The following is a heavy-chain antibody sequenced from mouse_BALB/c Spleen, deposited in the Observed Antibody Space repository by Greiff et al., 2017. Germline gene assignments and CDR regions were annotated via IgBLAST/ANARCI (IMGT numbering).Heavy chain of an antibody. V-gene: IGHV5-6-3*01. CDR1: GFTFSSYG. Sequence: EVKLVESGGGLVQPGGSLKLSCAASGFTFSSYGMSWVRQTPDKRLELVATINSNGGSTYYPDSVKGRFTISRDNAKNTLYLQMSSLKSEDTAMYYCARETIYAMDYWGQGTSVTVSS. J-gene: IGHJ4*01. D-gene: IGHD1-1*02. CDR3: ARETIYAMDY. CDR2: INSNGGST.